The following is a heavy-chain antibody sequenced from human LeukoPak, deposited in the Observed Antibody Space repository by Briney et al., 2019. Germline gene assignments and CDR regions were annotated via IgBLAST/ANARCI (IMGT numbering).Heavy chain of an antibody. D-gene: IGHD5-18*01. J-gene: IGHJ4*02. Sequence: PSETLSLTCTVSGGSISSYYWSWIRQPPGKGLEWIGYTYYSGSTNYNPSLKSRVTISVDTSKNQFSLKLSSVTAADTAVYYCARGTTRHSNTAIKYWGQGTLVTVSS. CDR3: ARGTTRHSNTAIKY. CDR2: TYYSGST. V-gene: IGHV4-59*01. CDR1: GGSISSYY.